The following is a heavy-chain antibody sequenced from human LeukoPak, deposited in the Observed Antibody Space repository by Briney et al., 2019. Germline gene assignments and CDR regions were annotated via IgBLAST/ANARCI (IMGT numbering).Heavy chain of an antibody. Sequence: PGGSLRLSCAASGFTFSTYWMSWVRQAPGKGLEGVANIKQDGSDKFYVDSVKGRFTISRDNAKNSRYLQMSSLRAEDTAIYYCARVLPVASRDYWGQGTLVTVSS. CDR3: ARVLPVASRDY. V-gene: IGHV3-7*01. CDR2: IKQDGSDK. J-gene: IGHJ4*02. D-gene: IGHD2-2*01. CDR1: GFTFSTYW.